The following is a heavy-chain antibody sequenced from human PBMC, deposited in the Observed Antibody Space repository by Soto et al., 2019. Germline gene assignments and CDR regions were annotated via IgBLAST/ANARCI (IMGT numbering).Heavy chain of an antibody. CDR3: VRGPRVSSTGTGAH. V-gene: IGHV3-74*01. J-gene: IGHJ4*02. Sequence: GGSLRLSCAVSGFTFSAYWMHWVRQVPGKGLTWVSRISDDGSTATYADSVKGRFVISRGNAKNSLYLEMNTLRVDDSGLYYCVRGPRVSSTGTGAHWGRGTLVTVSS. CDR2: ISDDGSTA. CDR1: GFTFSAYW. D-gene: IGHD1-1*01.